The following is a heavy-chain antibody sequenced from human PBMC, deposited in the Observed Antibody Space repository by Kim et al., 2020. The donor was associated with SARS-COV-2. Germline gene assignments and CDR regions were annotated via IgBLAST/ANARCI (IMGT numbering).Heavy chain of an antibody. CDR3: AKVILRSSSWSELLKNKNSSGWYMWAFDI. V-gene: IGHV3-23*01. J-gene: IGHJ3*02. CDR1: GFTFSSYA. Sequence: GGSLRLSCAASGFTFSSYAMSWVRQAPGKGLEWVSAISGSGGSTYYADSVKGRFTISRDNSKNTLYLQMNSLRAEDTAVYYCAKVILRSSSWSELLKNKNSSGWYMWAFDIWGQGTMVTVS. D-gene: IGHD6-19*01. CDR2: ISGSGGST.